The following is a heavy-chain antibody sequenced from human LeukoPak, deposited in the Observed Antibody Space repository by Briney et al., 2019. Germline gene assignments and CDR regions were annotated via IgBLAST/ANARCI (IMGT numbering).Heavy chain of an antibody. D-gene: IGHD3-22*01. J-gene: IGHJ4*02. V-gene: IGHV3-15*01. Sequence: GGSLRLSCAASGFIFSNAWMSWVRQAPGKGLEWVGRIKSKTDGETTDYRAPVKGRFTISRDDSKNTLYLQMNSLRTEDTAVYYCTTDSYYGLDYWGQGTLVTVSS. CDR2: IKSKTDGETT. CDR1: GFIFSNAW. CDR3: TTDSYYGLDY.